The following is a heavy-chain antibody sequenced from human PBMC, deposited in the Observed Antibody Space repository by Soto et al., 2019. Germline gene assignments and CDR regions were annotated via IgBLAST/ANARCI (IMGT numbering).Heavy chain of an antibody. D-gene: IGHD2-2*01. CDR2: IIPILGIA. V-gene: IGHV1-69*02. Sequence: SVKVSCKASGGTFSSYTISWVRQAPRQGLEWMGRIIPILGIANYAQKFQGRVTITADKSTSTAYMELSSLRSEDTAVYYCARSTLGYCSSTSCYHYWGQGTLVTVSS. CDR3: ARSTLGYCSSTSCYHY. CDR1: GGTFSSYT. J-gene: IGHJ4*02.